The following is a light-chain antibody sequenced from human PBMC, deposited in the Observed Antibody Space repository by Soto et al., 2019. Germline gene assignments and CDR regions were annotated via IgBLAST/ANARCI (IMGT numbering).Light chain of an antibody. CDR1: QGISSY. J-gene: IGKJ3*01. V-gene: IGKV1-8*01. Sequence: AIRMTQSPSSFSASTGDRVTITCRASQGISSYLAWYQQKPGKAPKLLIYAASTLQSGVPSRFSGSGSGTDFTLTISCLQSEDFATYCQQYYSYPPNFGPGTKVDIK. CDR3: QQYYSYPPN. CDR2: AAS.